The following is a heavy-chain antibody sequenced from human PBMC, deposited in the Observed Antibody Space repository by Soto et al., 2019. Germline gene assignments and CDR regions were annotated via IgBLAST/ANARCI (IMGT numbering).Heavy chain of an antibody. Sequence: QVQLVESGGGVVQPGRSLRLSCAASGFTFSSYAMHWVRQAPGKGLEWVAVMSYDGSNKYYADSVKGRFTISRDNSKNPLYLQMNSLRAEDTAVYYCARDKSPYSSGWHNRHFDCWGQGTLVTVSS. CDR1: GFTFSSYA. D-gene: IGHD6-19*01. CDR3: ARDKSPYSSGWHNRHFDC. CDR2: MSYDGSNK. J-gene: IGHJ4*02. V-gene: IGHV3-30-3*01.